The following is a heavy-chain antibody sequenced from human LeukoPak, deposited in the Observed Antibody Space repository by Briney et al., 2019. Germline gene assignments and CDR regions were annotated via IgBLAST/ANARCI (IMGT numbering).Heavy chain of an antibody. CDR1: GGTLSSYA. D-gene: IGHD6-13*01. CDR2: IIPIFGTA. Sequence: ASVKVSCKASGGTLSSYAISWVRQAPGQGLEWVGGIIPIFGTANYAQKFQGRVTITADESTSTAYMELSSLRSEDTAVYYCARLGAYEAAGILDYWGQGTLVTVSS. CDR3: ARLGAYEAAGILDY. V-gene: IGHV1-69*01. J-gene: IGHJ4*02.